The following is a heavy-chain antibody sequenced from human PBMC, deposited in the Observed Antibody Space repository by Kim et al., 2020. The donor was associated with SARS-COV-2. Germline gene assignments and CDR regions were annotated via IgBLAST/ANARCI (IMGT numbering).Heavy chain of an antibody. V-gene: IGHV3-23*01. CDR3: AKDVPRGYSYGPEYYFDY. D-gene: IGHD5-18*01. J-gene: IGHJ4*01. CDR1: GFTFSSYA. CDR2: ISGSGGST. Sequence: GGSLRLSCAASGFTFSSYAMSWVRQAPGKGLEWVSAISGSGGSTYYADSVKGRFTISRDNSKNTLYLQMNSLRAEDTAVYYCAKDVPRGYSYGPEYYFDYWGHGTLVTLSS.